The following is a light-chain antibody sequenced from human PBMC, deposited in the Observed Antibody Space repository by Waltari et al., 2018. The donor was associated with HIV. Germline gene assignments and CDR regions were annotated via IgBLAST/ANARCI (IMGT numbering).Light chain of an antibody. Sequence: LTCCPGGTVTVTCASVTGSVSRNHYTHWIQLKPGQAPRTLIYGTEKRHPWTAGRFAGSLIGGRAALMLAGALTDDEADYYCLLSYSGVRVFGGGTRLTV. V-gene: IGLV7-46*01. CDR1: TGSVSRNHY. CDR3: LLSYSGVRV. J-gene: IGLJ3*02. CDR2: GTE.